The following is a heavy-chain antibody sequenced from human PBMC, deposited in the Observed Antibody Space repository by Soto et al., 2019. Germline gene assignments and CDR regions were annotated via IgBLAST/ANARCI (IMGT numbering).Heavy chain of an antibody. Sequence: ASVKVSCKADGYTFTSYVINWVRQAPGQGREWMGWRNGNSGNTGYAQKFQGRVTMTRNTFITTAYMELSNLRSDDTGVVFCGRGPLDIPYSWFDPWGQGTLVTAPQ. V-gene: IGHV1-8*01. CDR1: GYTFTSYV. D-gene: IGHD2-2*03. J-gene: IGHJ5*02. CDR2: RNGNSGNT. CDR3: GRGPLDIPYSWFDP.